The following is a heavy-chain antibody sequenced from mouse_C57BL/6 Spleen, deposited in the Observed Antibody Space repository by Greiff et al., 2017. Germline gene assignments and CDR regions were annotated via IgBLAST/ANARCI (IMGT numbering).Heavy chain of an antibody. V-gene: IGHV1-76*01. CDR1: GYTFTDYY. Sequence: QVQLQQSGAELVRPGASVKLSCKASGYTFTDYYINWVKQRPGQGLEWIARIYPGSGNTYYNEKFKGKATLTAEKSSSTAYMQLSSLTSEDSAVYFVARCPNFCYFDYWGQGTTLTVSS. CDR2: IYPGSGNT. CDR3: ARCPNFCYFDY. J-gene: IGHJ2*01.